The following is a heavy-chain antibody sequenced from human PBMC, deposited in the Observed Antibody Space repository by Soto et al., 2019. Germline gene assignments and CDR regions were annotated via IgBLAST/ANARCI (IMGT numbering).Heavy chain of an antibody. CDR3: ARGRVRITMVREVTAVSEWVDP. V-gene: IGHV4-34*01. CDR1: GGYFSGYY. D-gene: IGHD3-10*01. Sequence: SETLSLTCAVYGGYFSGYYWSRIRQPPGKGLEWIGEINHSGSTNYNPSLKSRVTISVDTSKNQFSLKLSSVTAADTAVYYCARGRVRITMVREVTAVSEWVDPWGQGTLVTVSS. J-gene: IGHJ5*02. CDR2: INHSGST.